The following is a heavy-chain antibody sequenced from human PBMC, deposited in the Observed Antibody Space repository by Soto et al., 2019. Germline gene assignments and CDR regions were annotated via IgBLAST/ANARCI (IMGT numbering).Heavy chain of an antibody. CDR1: GGTFSSYA. J-gene: IGHJ4*03. CDR3: ARELSPDYYDSSGYYPGYFDY. Sequence: SVKVSCKASGGTFSSYAISWVRQAPGQGLEWMGGIIPIFGTANYAQKFQGRVRITADESTSTAYMELSSLRSEDTAVYYCARELSPDYYDSSGYYPGYFDYWG. D-gene: IGHD3-22*01. CDR2: IIPIFGTA. V-gene: IGHV1-69*13.